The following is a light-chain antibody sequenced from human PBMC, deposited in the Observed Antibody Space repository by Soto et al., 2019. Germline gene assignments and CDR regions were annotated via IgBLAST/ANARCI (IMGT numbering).Light chain of an antibody. Sequence: EIVMTQSPATLSVSPGEGATLSCRASQSVSSNLAWYQQKPGHAPRLLIYDAANRATGVPARFSGYGSGTDFILTISSLQSEDSALYYCQHYNSWPTFGPGTKVEIK. CDR3: QHYNSWPT. CDR1: QSVSSN. CDR2: DAA. V-gene: IGKV3D-15*01. J-gene: IGKJ3*01.